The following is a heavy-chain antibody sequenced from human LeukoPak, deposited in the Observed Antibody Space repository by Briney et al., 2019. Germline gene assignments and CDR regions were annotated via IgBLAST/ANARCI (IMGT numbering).Heavy chain of an antibody. CDR2: IRYDGSNK. J-gene: IGHJ4*02. D-gene: IGHD3-22*01. CDR1: GFTFSSYG. CDR3: AKDRNYYDSSGYIYYFDY. V-gene: IGHV3-30*02. Sequence: PGGSLRLSCAASGFTFSSYGMQWVRQAPGKGLEWVAFIRYDGSNKYYGDSVKGRFTISRDNSKNTLYLQMNSLRAEDTAVYYCAKDRNYYDSSGYIYYFDYWGQGTLVTVSS.